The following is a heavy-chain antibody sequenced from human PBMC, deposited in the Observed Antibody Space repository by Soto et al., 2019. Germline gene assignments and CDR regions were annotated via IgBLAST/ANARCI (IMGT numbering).Heavy chain of an antibody. J-gene: IGHJ4*02. CDR2: IWYDGSNK. V-gene: IGHV3-33*01. CDR3: ARTIYSSSWYYFDY. D-gene: IGHD6-13*01. Sequence: GGSLRLSCAASGFTFSSYGMHWVRQAPGKGLEWVAVIWYDGSNKYYADSVKGRFTISRDNSKNTLYLQMNSLRAEDTAVYYCARTIYSSSWYYFDYWGQGTLVTVSS. CDR1: GFTFSSYG.